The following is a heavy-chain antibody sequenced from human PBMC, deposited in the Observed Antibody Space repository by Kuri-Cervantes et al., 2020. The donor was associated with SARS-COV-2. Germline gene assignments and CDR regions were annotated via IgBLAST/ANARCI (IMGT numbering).Heavy chain of an antibody. D-gene: IGHD4-17*01. J-gene: IGHJ2*01. CDR2: IRYDGSNK. Sequence: GESLKISCAACGFTFSSYGMHWVRQAPGKGLEWVAFIRYDGSNKYYADSVKGRFTISRDNSKNTLYLQMNSLRAEDTAVYYCAKICRRATVTTLDFDLWGRGTLVTVSS. V-gene: IGHV3-30*02. CDR1: GFTFSSYG. CDR3: AKICRRATVTTLDFDL.